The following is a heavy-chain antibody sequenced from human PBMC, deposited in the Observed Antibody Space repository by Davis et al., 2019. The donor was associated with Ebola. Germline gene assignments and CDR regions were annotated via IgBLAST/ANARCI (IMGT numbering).Heavy chain of an antibody. Sequence: GESLKISCAASGFTFNQYAMTWVRQAPGKGLEWVSTISKDGRDTSYADSVKGRFTISRDNSKNTLYLQMNSLRAEDTAVYYCAKDSPSIVVVVAATPLGISVWGQGTLVTVSS. CDR1: GFTFNQYA. D-gene: IGHD2-15*01. J-gene: IGHJ4*02. CDR2: ISKDGRDT. V-gene: IGHV3-23*01. CDR3: AKDSPSIVVVVAATPLGISV.